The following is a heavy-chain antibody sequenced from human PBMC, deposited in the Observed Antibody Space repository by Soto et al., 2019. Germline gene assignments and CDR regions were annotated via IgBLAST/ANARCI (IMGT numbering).Heavy chain of an antibody. Sequence: SETLSLTCTVSGGSISSSSYYWGWIRQPPGKGLEWIGSIYYSGSTYYNPSLKSRVTISVDTSKNQFSLKLSSVTAADTAVYYCARLSLGDYVLYWGQGTLVTVSS. D-gene: IGHD4-17*01. CDR2: IYYSGST. CDR3: ARLSLGDYVLY. CDR1: GGSISSSSYY. V-gene: IGHV4-39*01. J-gene: IGHJ4*02.